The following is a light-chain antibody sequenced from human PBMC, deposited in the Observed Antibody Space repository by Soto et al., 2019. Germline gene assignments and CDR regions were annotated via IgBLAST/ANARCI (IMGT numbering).Light chain of an antibody. Sequence: DIQMTQSPSTLSGSVGNRVTTPRRPSQTISSWLAWYQQQPGKAPQPLIYKASTLKSGVPSRFSGSGSGTAFTLTISSLQPDDFATYYCQHYNSYSEAFGQGTKVDIK. CDR3: QHYNSYSEA. J-gene: IGKJ1*01. CDR2: KAS. CDR1: QTISSW. V-gene: IGKV1-5*03.